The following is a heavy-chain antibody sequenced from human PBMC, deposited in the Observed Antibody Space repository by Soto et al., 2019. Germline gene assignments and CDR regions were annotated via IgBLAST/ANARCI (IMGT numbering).Heavy chain of an antibody. CDR2: IIPFFGTA. D-gene: IGHD1-1*01. Sequence: QVQLVQSGAEVKKPGSSVKVSCKASGDTFSSHAFGWVRQAPGQGLEWMGGIIPFFGTANYAQKFQGRVAITADESTTTAYMALSSLRSEDTAVYYCARGVEEMATTTAVWSFDLWGRGTLVTVSS. CDR1: GDTFSSHA. J-gene: IGHJ2*01. V-gene: IGHV1-69*01. CDR3: ARGVEEMATTTAVWSFDL.